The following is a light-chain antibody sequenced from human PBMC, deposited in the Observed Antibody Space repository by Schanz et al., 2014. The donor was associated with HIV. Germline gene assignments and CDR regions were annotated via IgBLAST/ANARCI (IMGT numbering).Light chain of an antibody. CDR1: RPITDW. Sequence: DIQMTQSPSALSASVGDRVTITCRASRPITDWVAWYQQKPGKAPRLLIYEASTLESGVPSRFSGSGSGTDFTLTISRLEPEDFAVYYCQHYDSSLVSFGQGTKVEIK. CDR2: EAS. J-gene: IGKJ2*01. CDR3: QHYDSSLVS. V-gene: IGKV1-5*03.